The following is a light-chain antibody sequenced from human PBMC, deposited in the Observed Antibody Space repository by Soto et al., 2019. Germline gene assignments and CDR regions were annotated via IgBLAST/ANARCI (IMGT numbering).Light chain of an antibody. CDR2: LTS. Sequence: EIVLTQSPGTLSAFPGDRVTLCCRASQALNTRLAWYQHKPGQAPRLLIYLTSNRAAGVPSRFSAWGSETDFTLSISDVQPEDFAVYYCHQRQSWPRTFGQGTKVDIK. CDR3: HQRQSWPRT. CDR1: QALNTR. J-gene: IGKJ1*01. V-gene: IGKV3-11*01.